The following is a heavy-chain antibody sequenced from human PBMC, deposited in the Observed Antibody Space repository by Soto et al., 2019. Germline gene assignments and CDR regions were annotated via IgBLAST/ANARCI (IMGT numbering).Heavy chain of an antibody. V-gene: IGHV5-51*01. CDR1: GYSFTSYW. CDR3: ARGGDSSRYSYSFTYYYYGMDV. CDR2: IYPGDSDT. Sequence: GESLKISCKGSGYSFTSYWIGWVRQMPGKGLEWMGIIYPGDSDTRYSPSFQGQVTISADKSISTAYLQWSSLKASDTAMYYCARGGDSSRYSYSFTYYYYGMDVWGHGTTVTVSS. J-gene: IGHJ6*02. D-gene: IGHD3-22*01.